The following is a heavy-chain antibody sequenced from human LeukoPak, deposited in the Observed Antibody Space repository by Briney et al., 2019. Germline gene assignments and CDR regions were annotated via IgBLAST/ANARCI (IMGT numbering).Heavy chain of an antibody. CDR2: ISGTGGST. J-gene: IGHJ4*02. Sequence: GGSLRLSCAASGFTFSSYAMSWVRQAPGRGLEWVSAISGTGGSTYYADSVKGRFTISRDNSKNTLYLQMNSLRAEDTAVYYCAKVMVRGYFDYWGQGTLVTVSS. CDR1: GFTFSSYA. V-gene: IGHV3-23*01. D-gene: IGHD3-10*01. CDR3: AKVMVRGYFDY.